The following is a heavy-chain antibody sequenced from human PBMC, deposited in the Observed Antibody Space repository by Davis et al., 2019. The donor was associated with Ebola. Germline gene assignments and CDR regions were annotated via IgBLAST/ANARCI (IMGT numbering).Heavy chain of an antibody. CDR1: GFTVSSNY. CDR3: ARDGPTCSGGSCYLPSSWSDP. D-gene: IGHD2-15*01. Sequence: GESLKISCAASGFTVSSNYMTWVRQAPGKGLEWVSIIYSGAGGSTYYADSVKGRFTISRDNAKNSLFLQMNNLRGDDTAVYYCARDGPTCSGGSCYLPSSWSDPWGQGTLVTVSS. J-gene: IGHJ5*02. CDR2: IYSGAGGST. V-gene: IGHV3-53*01.